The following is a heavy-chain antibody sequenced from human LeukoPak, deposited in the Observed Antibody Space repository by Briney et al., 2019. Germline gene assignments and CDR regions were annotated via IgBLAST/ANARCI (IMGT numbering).Heavy chain of an antibody. V-gene: IGHV1-69*06. CDR1: GGTFSSYA. CDR2: IIPIFGTA. D-gene: IGHD2-21*01. J-gene: IGHJ6*02. CDR3: ARDLSGPKHIVDKTLWYYYGMDV. Sequence: SVKVSCKASGGTFSSYAISWVRQAPGQGLEWMGGIIPIFGTANYAQKFQGRVTITADKSTSTAYMELSSLRSEDTAVYYCARDLSGPKHIVDKTLWYYYGMDVWGQGTTDTVSS.